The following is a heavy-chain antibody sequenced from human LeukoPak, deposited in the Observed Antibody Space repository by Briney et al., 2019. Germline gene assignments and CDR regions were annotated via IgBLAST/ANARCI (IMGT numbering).Heavy chain of an antibody. V-gene: IGHV3-23*01. D-gene: IGHD3-10*01. CDR1: GFTFSSYA. CDR3: AQARGSGSYPFGY. CDR2: ISGSGGST. J-gene: IGHJ4*02. Sequence: GGSLRLSCAASGFTFSSYAMSWVRQAPGKGLEWVSAISGSGGSTYYADSVKGRFTISRDNSKNTLYLQMNSLRAEDTAVYYCAQARGSGSYPFGYWGQGTLVTVSS.